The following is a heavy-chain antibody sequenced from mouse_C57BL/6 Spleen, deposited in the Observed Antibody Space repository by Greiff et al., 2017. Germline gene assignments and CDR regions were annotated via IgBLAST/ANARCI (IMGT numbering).Heavy chain of an antibody. CDR2: IRSKSSNYAT. D-gene: IGHD2-4*01. V-gene: IGHV10-3*01. J-gene: IGHJ4*01. Sequence: DVQLVESGGGLVQPKGSLKLSCAASGFTFNTYAMHWVRQAPGKGLEWVARIRSKSSNYATYYADSVKDRFTSSRDDSQSMLYLQMKNLKAEDTAMYYCVRGYDYDGAMDYWGQGTSVTVSS. CDR1: GFTFNTYA. CDR3: VRGYDYDGAMDY.